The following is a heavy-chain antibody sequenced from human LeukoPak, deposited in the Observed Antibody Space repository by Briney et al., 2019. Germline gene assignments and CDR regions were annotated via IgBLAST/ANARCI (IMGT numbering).Heavy chain of an antibody. V-gene: IGHV3-53*01. D-gene: IGHD3-16*01. J-gene: IGHJ4*02. CDR3: ARGDGGDY. CDR1: GFTFNNYW. Sequence: GGSLRLSCAASGFTFNNYWMHWVRQAPGKGLEWVSVIYSGGSTYYADSVKGRFTISRDNSKNTLYLQMNSLRAEDTAVYYCARGDGGDYWGQGTLVTVSS. CDR2: IYSGGST.